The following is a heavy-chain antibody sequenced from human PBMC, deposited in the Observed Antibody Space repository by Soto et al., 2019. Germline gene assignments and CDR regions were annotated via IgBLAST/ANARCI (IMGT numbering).Heavy chain of an antibody. CDR1: GGSISSSSYY. Sequence: QLQLQESGPGLVKPSETLSLTCTVSGGSISSSSYYWGWIRQPPGKGLEWIGSIYYSGSTYYNPSLKSRVTISVDTSKNQFSLKLSSVTAADTAVYYCARHVRDSGYLHFDYWGQGTLVTVSS. J-gene: IGHJ4*02. CDR3: ARHVRDSGYLHFDY. V-gene: IGHV4-39*01. D-gene: IGHD5-12*01. CDR2: IYYSGST.